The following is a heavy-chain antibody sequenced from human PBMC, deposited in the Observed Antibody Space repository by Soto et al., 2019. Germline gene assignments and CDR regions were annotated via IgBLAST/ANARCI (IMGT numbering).Heavy chain of an antibody. V-gene: IGHV3-48*03. J-gene: IGHJ4*02. CDR1: GFDFSGSE. Sequence: GGSLRLSCTASGFDFSGSEMNWFRQAPGKGLEWVAYITGSGGAMFHADSLKGRFSISRENSKNSLFLEMNNLTADDAGVYYCAKVAPFILGSPFWGQGTLVTVSS. CDR3: AKVAPFILGSPF. D-gene: IGHD2-21*01. CDR2: ITGSGGAM.